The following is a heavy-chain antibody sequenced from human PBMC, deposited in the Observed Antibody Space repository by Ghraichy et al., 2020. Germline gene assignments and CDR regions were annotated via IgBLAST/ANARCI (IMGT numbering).Heavy chain of an antibody. CDR1: GFTVSSNY. V-gene: IGHV3-66*01. CDR3: ASLVTGVDWYFDL. J-gene: IGHJ2*01. D-gene: IGHD2-21*02. CDR2: IYSGGSA. Sequence: GGSLKLSCAASGFTVSSNYMSWVRQAPGKGLEWVSVIYSGGSAYYADSVKGRFTISRDNSKNTLYLQMNSLRAEDTAVYYCASLVTGVDWYFDLWGRGTLVTVSS.